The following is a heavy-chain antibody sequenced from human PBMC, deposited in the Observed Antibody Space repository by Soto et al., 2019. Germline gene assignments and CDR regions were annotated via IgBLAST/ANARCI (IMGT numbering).Heavy chain of an antibody. V-gene: IGHV4-4*02. J-gene: IGHJ4*02. CDR3: ARASASSMLRGVIIN. D-gene: IGHD3-10*01. CDR2: MYNSGNT. Sequence: PSETLSLTCAVSGGYISSDHWWRWVRQPPGKGLEWIGEMYNSGNTNFNPSLKSPVTISVDKSKTQFSMKMPCVTAAATALSYCARASASSMLRGVIINWGQGTKVTVSS. CDR1: GGYISSDHW.